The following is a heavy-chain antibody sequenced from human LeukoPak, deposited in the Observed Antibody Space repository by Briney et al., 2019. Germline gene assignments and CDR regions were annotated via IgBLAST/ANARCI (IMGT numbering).Heavy chain of an antibody. CDR1: GGSISSYY. D-gene: IGHD6-19*01. J-gene: IGHJ5*02. V-gene: IGHV4-59*01. CDR2: IYYSGST. Sequence: PSETLSLTYTVSGGSISSYYWSWIRQPPGKGLEWIGYIYYSGSTNYNPSLKSRVTISVDTSKNQFSLKLSSVTAADTAVYYCARQGKEDSSGFYWFDPWGQGTLVTVSS. CDR3: ARQGKEDSSGFYWFDP.